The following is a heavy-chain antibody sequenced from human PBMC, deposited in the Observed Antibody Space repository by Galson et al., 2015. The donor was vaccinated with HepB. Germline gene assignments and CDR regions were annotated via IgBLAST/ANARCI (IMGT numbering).Heavy chain of an antibody. CDR2: INPNSGGT. Sequence: SVKVSCKASGYTFTGYYMHWVRQAPGQGLEWMGWINPNSGGTNYAQKFQGRVTMTRDTSISTAYMELSRLRSDDTAVYYCARAPASSGYYIPPFDYWGQGTLVTVSS. D-gene: IGHD3-22*01. V-gene: IGHV1-2*02. CDR3: ARAPASSGYYIPPFDY. CDR1: GYTFTGYY. J-gene: IGHJ4*02.